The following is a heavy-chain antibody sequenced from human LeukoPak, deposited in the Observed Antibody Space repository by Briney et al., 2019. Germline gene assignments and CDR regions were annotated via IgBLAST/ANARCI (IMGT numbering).Heavy chain of an antibody. J-gene: IGHJ4*02. D-gene: IGHD2-2*01. V-gene: IGHV4-61*02. CDR1: GASVNSGNYY. CDR3: ASFSEVLWVEY. CDR2: IYTSGST. Sequence: TSETLPLTCTVSGASVNSGNYYWTWIRQPAGKRLEWIGRIYTSGSTNYNPSLKSRITISVDTSKNQFSLKLSSVTAADTAVYYCASFSEVLWVEYWGQGTLVTVSS.